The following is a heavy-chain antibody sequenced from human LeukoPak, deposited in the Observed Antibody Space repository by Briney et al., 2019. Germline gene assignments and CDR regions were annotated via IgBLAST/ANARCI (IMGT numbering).Heavy chain of an antibody. V-gene: IGHV3-53*01. J-gene: IGHJ4*02. CDR2: IYSGSST. Sequence: GGSLRLSCAASGFTVSSNYMSWVRQAPGKGLEWVSVIYSGSSTYYADSVKGRFTISRDNSKNTLYLQMNSLRAEDTAVYYCARANVLWFGELTEWGQGTLVTVSS. D-gene: IGHD3-10*01. CDR1: GFTVSSNY. CDR3: ARANVLWFGELTE.